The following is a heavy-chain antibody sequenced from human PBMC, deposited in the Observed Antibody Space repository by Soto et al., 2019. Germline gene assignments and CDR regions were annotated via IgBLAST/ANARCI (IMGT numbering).Heavy chain of an antibody. CDR3: ERERGVLSEAFDI. CDR2: TYYRSKWYN. J-gene: IGHJ3*02. CDR1: GASFSSNIAA. D-gene: IGHD3-10*01. V-gene: IGHV6-1*01. Sequence: SQPLSLTCSISGASFSSNIAAWNCLRQSPSRGLEWLGRTYYRSKWYNDYAPSVKSQITINPDTSRNQFSLQLNSVTPEDTAVYYCERERGVLSEAFDIWGQGTVVTVPS.